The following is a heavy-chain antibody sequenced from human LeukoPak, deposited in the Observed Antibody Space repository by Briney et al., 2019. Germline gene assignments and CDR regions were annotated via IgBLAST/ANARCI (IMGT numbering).Heavy chain of an antibody. V-gene: IGHV1-2*06. Sequence: GASVKVSCKVSGYTFTGYYMHWVRQAPGQGLEWMGRINPNSGGTNYAQKFQGRVTMTRDTSISTAYMELSRLRSDDTAVYYCARSSLYGSGSYHNDYWGQGTLVTVSS. CDR2: INPNSGGT. D-gene: IGHD3-10*01. CDR3: ARSSLYGSGSYHNDY. CDR1: GYTFTGYY. J-gene: IGHJ4*02.